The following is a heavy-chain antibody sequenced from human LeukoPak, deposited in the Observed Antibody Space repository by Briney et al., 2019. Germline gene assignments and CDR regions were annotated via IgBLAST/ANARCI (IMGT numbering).Heavy chain of an antibody. V-gene: IGHV1-69*13. J-gene: IGHJ4*02. CDR1: GGTFSSYA. Sequence: GASVKVSCKASGGTFSSYAISWVRQAPGQGLEWMGGIIPIFGTANYAQKFQGRVTITADESTSTAYMELSSLRSEDTAVYYCARTEMATRVVDYWGQGTLVTVSS. CDR2: IIPIFGTA. CDR3: ARTEMATRVVDY. D-gene: IGHD5-24*01.